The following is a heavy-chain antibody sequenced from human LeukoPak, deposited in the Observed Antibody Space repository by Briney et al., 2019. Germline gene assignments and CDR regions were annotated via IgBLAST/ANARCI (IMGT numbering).Heavy chain of an antibody. Sequence: GGSLRLSCAASGFTFNSYGMHWVRQAPGKGLEWVAVIWYDGSNKYYADSVKGRFTISRDNSKNTLYLQMNSLRAEDTAVYYCARIARDSSSTYYYYYYMDVWGKGTTVTVSS. CDR1: GFTFNSYG. CDR3: ARIARDSSSTYYYYYYMDV. CDR2: IWYDGSNK. D-gene: IGHD6-6*01. J-gene: IGHJ6*03. V-gene: IGHV3-33*01.